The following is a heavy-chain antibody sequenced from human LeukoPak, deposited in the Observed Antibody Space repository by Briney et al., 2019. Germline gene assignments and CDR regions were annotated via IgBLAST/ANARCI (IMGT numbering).Heavy chain of an antibody. D-gene: IGHD3-10*01. J-gene: IGHJ4*02. CDR2: IKSDGGLT. V-gene: IGHV3-74*01. Sequence: PGGSLRLSCAASGFTFSDYWMHWVRQAPGKGLVWVSRIKSDGGLTNYADSVKGRFTISRDNSKNTLYLQMNSLRAEDTAVYYCAKAMVWFGELLMYFDYWGQGTLVTVSS. CDR1: GFTFSDYW. CDR3: AKAMVWFGELLMYFDY.